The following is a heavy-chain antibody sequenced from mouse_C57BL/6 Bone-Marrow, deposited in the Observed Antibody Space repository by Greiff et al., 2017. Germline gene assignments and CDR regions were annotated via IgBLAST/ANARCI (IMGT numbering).Heavy chain of an antibody. V-gene: IGHV5-15*01. D-gene: IGHD2-3*01. CDR1: GFTFSDYG. CDR2: ISNLAYSI. CDR3: ARRRDYDGYSYAMDY. Sequence: EVHLVESGGGLVQPGGSLKLSCAASGFTFSDYGMAWVRQAPRKGPEWVAFISNLAYSIHYADTVTGRFTISRENAKNTLYLEMSSLGSEDTAMYYCARRRDYDGYSYAMDYWGQGTSVTVSS. J-gene: IGHJ4*01.